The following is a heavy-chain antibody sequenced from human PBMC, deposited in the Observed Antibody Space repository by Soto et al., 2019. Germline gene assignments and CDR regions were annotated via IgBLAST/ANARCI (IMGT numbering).Heavy chain of an antibody. CDR3: AREGDSSGYLSWFDP. Sequence: QVQLQESGPGLVKPSQTLSLTCTVSGGSISSGGYYWSWIRQHPGKGLEWIGYIYYSGSTYYNPSLKSRVTISVDTSKNQFSLKLSSVAAADTAVYYCAREGDSSGYLSWFDPWGQGTLVNVSS. CDR2: IYYSGST. D-gene: IGHD3-22*01. J-gene: IGHJ5*02. V-gene: IGHV4-31*03. CDR1: GGSISSGGYY.